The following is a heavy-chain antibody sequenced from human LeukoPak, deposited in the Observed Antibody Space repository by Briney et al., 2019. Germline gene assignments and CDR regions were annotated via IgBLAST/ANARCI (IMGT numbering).Heavy chain of an antibody. D-gene: IGHD3-22*01. J-gene: IGHJ5*02. V-gene: IGHV1-46*01. Sequence: VSVKVSCKASGYTFTRYYMHWVRQAPGQGLEWMGIISPSGETTSYAQKFQGRVTMTRDTSTRTVYLDLSSLRSEDTAVYYCARGRDYYAVSGYHNWFDAWGQGTLVTVSS. CDR2: ISPSGETT. CDR3: ARGRDYYAVSGYHNWFDA. CDR1: GYTFTRYY.